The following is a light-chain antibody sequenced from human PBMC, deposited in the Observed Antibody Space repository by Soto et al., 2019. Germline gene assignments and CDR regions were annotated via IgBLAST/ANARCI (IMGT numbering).Light chain of an antibody. CDR3: SSYTRSSTRG. CDR2: DVS. J-gene: IGLJ1*01. V-gene: IGLV2-14*03. Sequence: QSALTQPASVSGSPGQSITISCTGTSSDVGGYNYVSWYQHHPGNAPKLLIYDVSTRPSGFFNRFSGSKSGNTASLTISGLQAEDEADYYCSSYTRSSTRGFGTGTKVTVL. CDR1: SSDVGGYNY.